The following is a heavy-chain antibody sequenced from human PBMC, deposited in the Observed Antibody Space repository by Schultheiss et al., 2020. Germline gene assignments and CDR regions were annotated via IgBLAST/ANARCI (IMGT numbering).Heavy chain of an antibody. J-gene: IGHJ6*03. CDR3: ARDALPYDFWSGYQRGYYYYYYMDV. D-gene: IGHD3-3*01. CDR1: GGTFSSYA. V-gene: IGHV1-69*13. Sequence: SVKVSCKASGGTFSSYAISWVRQAPGQGLEWMGGIIPIFGTANYAQKFQGRVTITADESTSTAYMELSSLRSEDTAVYYCARDALPYDFWSGYQRGYYYYYYMDVWGKGTTVTVS. CDR2: IIPIFGTA.